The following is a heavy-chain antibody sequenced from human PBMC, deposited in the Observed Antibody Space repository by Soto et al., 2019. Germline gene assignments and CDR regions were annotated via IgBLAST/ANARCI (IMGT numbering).Heavy chain of an antibody. CDR2: ISSSSSTI. CDR1: GFTFSSYS. D-gene: IGHD3-16*01. CDR3: ARDWGYYYYYCMDV. V-gene: IGHV3-48*01. Sequence: EVQLVESGGGLVQPGGSLRLSCAASGFTFSSYSMNWVRQAPGKGLEWVSYISSSSSTIYYADSVKGRFTISRDNAKNSLYLQMNSLRAEDTAVYYCARDWGYYYYYCMDVWGQGTTVTVSS. J-gene: IGHJ6*02.